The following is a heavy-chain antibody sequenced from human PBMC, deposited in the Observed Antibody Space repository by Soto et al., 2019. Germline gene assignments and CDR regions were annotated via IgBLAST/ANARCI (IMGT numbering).Heavy chain of an antibody. D-gene: IGHD6-13*01. CDR1: GGSFSGYY. V-gene: IGHV4-34*01. CDR3: ARRGSLKAFDI. CDR2: INHSGGP. Sequence: PSETLSLTCAVDGGSFSGYYWSWIRQFPGKGLKWIGEINHSGGPLYNPSLKSRVTISVDTSKNQFALKVISVTAADTAVYYCARRGSLKAFDIWGQGTKVTVSS. J-gene: IGHJ3*02.